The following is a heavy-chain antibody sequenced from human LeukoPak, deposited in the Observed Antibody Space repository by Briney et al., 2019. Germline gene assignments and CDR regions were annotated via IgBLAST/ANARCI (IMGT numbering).Heavy chain of an antibody. CDR1: GGSISSYY. J-gene: IGHJ6*03. CDR3: ARRAAADTHPPHYSYYYMDV. Sequence: SSETLSLTCTVSGGSISSYYWSWIRQPPGKGLEWIGYIYYSGSTNYNPSLKSRVTISVDTSKNQFSLKLSSVTAADTAVYYCARRAAADTHPPHYSYYYMDVWGKGTTVTVSS. CDR2: IYYSGST. V-gene: IGHV4-59*01. D-gene: IGHD6-13*01.